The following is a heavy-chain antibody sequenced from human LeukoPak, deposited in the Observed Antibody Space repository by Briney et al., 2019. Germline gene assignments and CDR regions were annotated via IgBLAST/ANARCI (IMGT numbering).Heavy chain of an antibody. Sequence: SGGSLRLSCAASGFTFSSYSMNWVRQAPGKGLEWVSSISSSSSYIYYADSVKGRFTISRDNAKNSLYLQMNSLRAEDTAVYYCARDSTTVTTLGVLYWGQGTLVTVSS. CDR1: GFTFSSYS. V-gene: IGHV3-21*01. D-gene: IGHD4-17*01. J-gene: IGHJ4*02. CDR3: ARDSTTVTTLGVLY. CDR2: ISSSSSYI.